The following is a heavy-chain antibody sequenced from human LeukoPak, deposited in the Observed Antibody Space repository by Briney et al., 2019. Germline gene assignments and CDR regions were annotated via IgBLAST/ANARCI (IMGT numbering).Heavy chain of an antibody. CDR2: IYYSGST. D-gene: IGHD2/OR15-2a*01. CDR3: ARPNSYDVGNNAFDI. J-gene: IGHJ3*02. V-gene: IGHV4-59*01. CDR1: GGSMSSYY. Sequence: PSETLSLTCTVSGGSMSSYYWTWIRQPPGKGLEWIGYIYYSGSTHYHPSLKSRVTISVDTSKSQFSLKLSSVTAADTAVYYCARPNSYDVGNNAFDIWGQGTMVTVSS.